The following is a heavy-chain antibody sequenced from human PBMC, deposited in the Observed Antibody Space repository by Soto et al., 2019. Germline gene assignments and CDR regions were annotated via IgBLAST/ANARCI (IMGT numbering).Heavy chain of an antibody. CDR2: INPSGGST. J-gene: IGHJ4*02. V-gene: IGHV1-46*03. CDR1: GYTFTSYY. D-gene: IGHD3-10*01. Sequence: QVQLVQSGAEVKKPGASVKVSCKASGYTFTSYYMHWVRQAPGQGLEWMGIINPSGGSTSYAQKFQGRVTMTRDNSTRTVYMELSSLRSEDTAVYYCARGSGPCGFDYWGQGTLVTVSS. CDR3: ARGSGPCGFDY.